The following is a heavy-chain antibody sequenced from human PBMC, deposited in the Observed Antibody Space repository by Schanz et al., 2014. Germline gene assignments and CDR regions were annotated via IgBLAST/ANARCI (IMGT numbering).Heavy chain of an antibody. CDR2: IIPILDIA. J-gene: IGHJ4*02. CDR3: ARRDGDTPADF. D-gene: IGHD4-17*01. V-gene: IGHV1-69*04. Sequence: QVQLVQSGAEVKKPGASVKVSCKASGYTFTGYYMHWVRQAAGQGLEWMGRIIPILDIANYAQKCQGRVTVTADRSASTDYMELSGERSEDTAVYCCARRDGDTPADFWGQGTLVTVSS. CDR1: GYTFTGYY.